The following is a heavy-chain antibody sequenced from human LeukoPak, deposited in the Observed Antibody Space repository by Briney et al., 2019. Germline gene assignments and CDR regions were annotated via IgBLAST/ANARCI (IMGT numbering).Heavy chain of an antibody. D-gene: IGHD1-26*01. CDR3: ARDQRGKGDFDY. Sequence: ASVKVSCKASGYTFTSYGISWVRQAPGQGLEWMGWINPNRGVTNYAQKFQGRVTMTRDTSLRTAYMELSRLRSDDTAVYYCARDQRGKGDFDYWGQGILVTVSS. V-gene: IGHV1-2*02. CDR1: GYTFTSYG. CDR2: INPNRGVT. J-gene: IGHJ4*02.